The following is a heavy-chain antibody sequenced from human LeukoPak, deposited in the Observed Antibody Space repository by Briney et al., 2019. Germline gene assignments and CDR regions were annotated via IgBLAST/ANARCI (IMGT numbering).Heavy chain of an antibody. Sequence: GGSLRLSCAASGFTFRSSWMSWVRQAPGKGLEWVTNIKPDGSEKYYVDSVKGRFTISRDNAKNSLFLQMNSLRAEDTALYYCARDTVGVTDYWGQGTLVTVSS. CDR2: IKPDGSEK. J-gene: IGHJ4*02. V-gene: IGHV3-7*01. D-gene: IGHD1-26*01. CDR3: ARDTVGVTDY. CDR1: GFTFRSSW.